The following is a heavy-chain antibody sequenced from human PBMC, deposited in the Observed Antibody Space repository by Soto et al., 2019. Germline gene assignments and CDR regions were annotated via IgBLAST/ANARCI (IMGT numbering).Heavy chain of an antibody. CDR2: IYYSGST. Sequence: QVQLQESGPGLVKPSQTLSLTCTVSGGSIGSGGYYWSWIRQHPGKGLEWIGYIYYSGSTYYNPSLKSRVTISVDTSKNQFSLKLSSVTAADTAVYYWARVRTQGGYGEYEFYFWGQGTLVTVSS. CDR1: GGSIGSGGYY. CDR3: ARVRTQGGYGEYEFYF. J-gene: IGHJ4*02. V-gene: IGHV4-31*03. D-gene: IGHD4-17*01.